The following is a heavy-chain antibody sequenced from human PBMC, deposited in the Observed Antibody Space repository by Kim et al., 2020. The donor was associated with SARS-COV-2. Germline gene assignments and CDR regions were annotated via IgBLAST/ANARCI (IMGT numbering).Heavy chain of an antibody. CDR3: ARDIVVVPAASGFDY. Sequence: QKSQGRVTMTRDTSTSTVYMELSSLRSEDTAVYYCARDIVVVPAASGFDYWGQGTLVTVSS. J-gene: IGHJ4*02. D-gene: IGHD2-2*01. V-gene: IGHV1-46*01.